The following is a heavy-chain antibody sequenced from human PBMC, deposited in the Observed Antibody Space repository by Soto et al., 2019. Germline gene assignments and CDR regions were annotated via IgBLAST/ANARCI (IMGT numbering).Heavy chain of an antibody. CDR3: ARGSDFWSXQDWFDP. V-gene: IGHV4-4*02. CDR2: IYHSGST. J-gene: IGHJ5*02. CDR1: SGSISRSNW. D-gene: IGHD3-3*01. Sequence: SETLSLTCAVSSGSISRSNWWSWVCQLPGKGLEWIGEIYHSGSTNYNPSLKSRVTISVDKSKNQFSPKLSSVTAADTAVYYCARGSDFWSXQDWFDPWGQGTLVTVSS.